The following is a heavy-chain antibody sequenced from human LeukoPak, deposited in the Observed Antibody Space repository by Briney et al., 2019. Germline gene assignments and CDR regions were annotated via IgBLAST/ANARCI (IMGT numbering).Heavy chain of an antibody. CDR2: ISGSGGST. Sequence: GSLGLSCAASGFTFSSYAMSWVRQAPGKGLEWVSAISGSGGSTYYADSVKGRFTISRDNSKNSLYLQMNSLRAEDTAVYYCARDVAATFDYWGQGTLVTVSS. CDR1: GFTFSSYA. D-gene: IGHD2-15*01. V-gene: IGHV3-23*01. CDR3: ARDVAATFDY. J-gene: IGHJ4*02.